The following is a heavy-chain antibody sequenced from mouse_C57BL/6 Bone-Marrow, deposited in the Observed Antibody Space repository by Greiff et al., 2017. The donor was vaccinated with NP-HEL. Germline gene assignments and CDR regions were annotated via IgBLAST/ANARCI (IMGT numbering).Heavy chain of an antibody. V-gene: IGHV1-69*01. Sequence: VQLQQPGAELVMPGASVKLSCKASGYTFTSYWMHWVKQRPGQGLEWIGEIDPSDSYTNYNQKFKGKSTLTVDKSSSTAYMQLSSLTSEDSAVYYCARSGDYYGSSYFDYWGQGTTLTVSS. J-gene: IGHJ2*01. CDR3: ARSGDYYGSSYFDY. D-gene: IGHD1-1*01. CDR2: IDPSDSYT. CDR1: GYTFTSYW.